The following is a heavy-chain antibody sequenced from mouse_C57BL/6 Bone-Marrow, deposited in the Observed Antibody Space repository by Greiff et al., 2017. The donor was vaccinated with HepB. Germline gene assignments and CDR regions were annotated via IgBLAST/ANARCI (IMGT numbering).Heavy chain of an antibody. CDR3: ARKLRLQTY. D-gene: IGHD3-2*02. Sequence: QVQLKESGAELARPGASVKLSCKASGYTFTSYGISWVKQRTGQGLEWIGEIYPRGGNTYYNEKFKGKATLTADKSSSTAYMELRSLTSEDSAVYFCARKLRLQTYWGQGTLVTVSA. CDR1: GYTFTSYG. J-gene: IGHJ3*01. V-gene: IGHV1-81*01. CDR2: IYPRGGNT.